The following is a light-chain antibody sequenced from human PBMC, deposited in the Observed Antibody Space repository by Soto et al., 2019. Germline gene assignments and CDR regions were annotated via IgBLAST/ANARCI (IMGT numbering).Light chain of an antibody. Sequence: QSALTQPASVSGSPGQSITISCTGTNSDVGAYPYVSWYQQHPGNAPKLLIYEVADRPSGVSDRFSGSKSGSSASLAITGLQAEDEADYYCQSYDSGVAGSVFGTGTKLTVL. CDR2: EVA. CDR1: NSDVGAYPY. CDR3: QSYDSGVAGSV. V-gene: IGLV2-14*03. J-gene: IGLJ1*01.